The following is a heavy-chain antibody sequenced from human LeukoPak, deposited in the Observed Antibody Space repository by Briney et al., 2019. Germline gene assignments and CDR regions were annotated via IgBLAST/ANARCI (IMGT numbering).Heavy chain of an antibody. J-gene: IGHJ4*02. V-gene: IGHV3-30-3*01. CDR1: GFTFSSYA. D-gene: IGHD3-9*01. Sequence: GGSVRLSCAASGFTFSSYAMQWVSQAPGKGREWVEVISYDGSNKYYADSVKGRFTISRDNSKNTLYLQMNSLRAEDTAVYYCARDRYYDILTGTAEGPFDYWGQGTLVTVSS. CDR2: ISYDGSNK. CDR3: ARDRYYDILTGTAEGPFDY.